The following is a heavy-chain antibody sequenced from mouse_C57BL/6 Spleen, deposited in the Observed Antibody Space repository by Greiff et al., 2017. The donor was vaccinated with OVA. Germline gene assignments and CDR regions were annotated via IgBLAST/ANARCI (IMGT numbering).Heavy chain of an antibody. V-gene: IGHV14-1*01. D-gene: IGHD1-1*01. CDR1: GFNIKDYY. CDR2: IDPEDGDT. Sequence: VHVKQSGAELVRPGASVKLSCTASGFNIKDYYMHWVKQRPEQGLAWIGRIDPEDGDTEYAPKFQGKATMTADTSSNTAYLQLSSLTSEDTAVYYCTTWDYGSSYNYAMDYWGQGTSVTVSS. CDR3: TTWDYGSSYNYAMDY. J-gene: IGHJ4*01.